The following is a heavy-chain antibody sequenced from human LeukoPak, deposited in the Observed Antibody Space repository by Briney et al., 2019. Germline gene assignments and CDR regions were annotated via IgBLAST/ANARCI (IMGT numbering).Heavy chain of an antibody. D-gene: IGHD2-15*01. Sequence: SETLSLTCTVSGGSIGSSNYYWGWIRQPPGKGLEWIGNIYYSGSTYYNPSLKSRVTISVDTSKNQFSLKLTSVTAADTAVYFCAGKESGGKGIDYWGQGTLVTVSS. CDR3: AGKESGGKGIDY. J-gene: IGHJ4*02. CDR1: GGSIGSSNYY. CDR2: IYYSGST. V-gene: IGHV4-39*07.